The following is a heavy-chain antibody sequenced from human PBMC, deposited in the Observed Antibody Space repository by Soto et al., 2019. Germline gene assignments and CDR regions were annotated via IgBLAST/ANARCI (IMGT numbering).Heavy chain of an antibody. J-gene: IGHJ6*02. CDR3: AKDVVEVHPYYGMDV. Sequence: EIQILESGGDLVRPGGSLRLFCSVSGFSFSEYAMNWVRQAPGKGLEWVSAVSGRGDGTFYADSVKGRFTISRDNSKNTVYMQMNNLRVEDTAVYYCAKDVVEVHPYYGMDVWGRGTTVSVSS. V-gene: IGHV3-23*01. D-gene: IGHD2-21*01. CDR2: VSGRGDGT. CDR1: GFSFSEYA.